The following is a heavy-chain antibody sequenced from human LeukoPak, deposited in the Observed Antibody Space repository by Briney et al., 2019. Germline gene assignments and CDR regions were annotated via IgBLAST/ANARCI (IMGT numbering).Heavy chain of an antibody. CDR1: GYTFTSYG. J-gene: IGHJ5*02. Sequence: ASVKVSCKASGYTFTSYGISWVRQAPGQGLEWMGWISAYNGNTNYAQKLQGRVTMTTDTSTSTAYMELRSPRSDDTAVYYCARDSTVRGNFDPWGQGTLVTVSS. D-gene: IGHD3-10*01. V-gene: IGHV1-18*01. CDR3: ARDSTVRGNFDP. CDR2: ISAYNGNT.